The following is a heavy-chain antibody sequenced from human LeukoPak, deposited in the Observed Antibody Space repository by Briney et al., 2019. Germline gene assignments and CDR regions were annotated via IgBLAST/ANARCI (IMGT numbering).Heavy chain of an antibody. J-gene: IGHJ3*02. V-gene: IGHV3-74*01. CDR2: ITTDGGST. CDR3: ARDSSRDAFDI. CDR1: GFSFRSDW. Sequence: GGSLRLSCAASGFSFRSDWMHWVRQVPGRGLEWIAQITTDGGSTTYADSMKGRFTISRDNSKNTLYLQMNSLRADDTAVYYCARDSSRDAFDIWGQGTMVTVSS.